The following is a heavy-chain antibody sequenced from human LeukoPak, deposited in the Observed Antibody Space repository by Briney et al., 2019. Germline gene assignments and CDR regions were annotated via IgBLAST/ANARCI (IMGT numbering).Heavy chain of an antibody. CDR3: AKDLDSYGYKGDYGMDV. V-gene: IGHV3-30*18. CDR2: ISYDGSNK. CDR1: GFTFSSYG. D-gene: IGHD5-18*01. J-gene: IGHJ6*02. Sequence: GGSLRLSCAASGFTFSSYGMHWVRQAPGKGLEWVAVISYDGSNKYYADTVKGRFTISRDNSKNTLYLQMNSLRAEDTAVYYCAKDLDSYGYKGDYGMDVWGQGTTVTVSS.